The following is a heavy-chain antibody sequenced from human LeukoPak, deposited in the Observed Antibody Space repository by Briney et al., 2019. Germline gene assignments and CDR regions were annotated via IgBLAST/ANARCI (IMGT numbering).Heavy chain of an antibody. CDR2: INPNSGGT. CDR1: GYTFTGYY. J-gene: IGHJ6*03. V-gene: IGHV1-2*02. D-gene: IGHD3-3*01. CDR3: AVGLLVTYYDFWSGPTWAMDV. Sequence: ASVRVSCKASGYTFTGYYMHWVRQAPGQGLEWMGWINPNSGGTNYAQKFQGRVTMTRDTSISTAYMELSRLRSDDTAVYYCAVGLLVTYYDFWSGPTWAMDVWGKGTTVTVSS.